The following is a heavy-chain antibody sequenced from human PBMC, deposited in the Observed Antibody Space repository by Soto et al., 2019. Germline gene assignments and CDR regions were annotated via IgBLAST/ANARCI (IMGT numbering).Heavy chain of an antibody. Sequence: QVQLVESGGGVVQPGRSLRLSCAASGFTFSSYGMHWVRQAPGKGLEWVAVISYDGSNKYYADSVKGRFTISRDNSKNTLNLQMNSLRVEDTAVYYCTKLSGDGDPTWWGQGTLVTVSS. CDR2: ISYDGSNK. V-gene: IGHV3-30*18. CDR3: TKLSGDGDPTW. CDR1: GFTFSSYG. J-gene: IGHJ4*02. D-gene: IGHD4-17*01.